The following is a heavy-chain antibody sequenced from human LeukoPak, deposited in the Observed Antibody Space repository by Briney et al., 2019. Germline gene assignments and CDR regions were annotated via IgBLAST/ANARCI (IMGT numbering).Heavy chain of an antibody. V-gene: IGHV1-69*01. J-gene: IGHJ4*02. CDR2: IIPIFGTA. D-gene: IGHD2-2*01. CDR3: AGDRDIVVVPAPATLDY. CDR1: GGTFSSYA. Sequence: ASVKVSCKASGGTFSSYAISWVRQAPGQGLEWMGGIIPIFGTANYAQKFQGRVTITADESTSTAYMELSSLRSEDTAVYYCAGDRDIVVVPAPATLDYWGQGTLVTVSS.